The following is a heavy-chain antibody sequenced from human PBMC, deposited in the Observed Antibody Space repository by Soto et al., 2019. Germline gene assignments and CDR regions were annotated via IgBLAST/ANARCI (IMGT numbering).Heavy chain of an antibody. D-gene: IGHD5-12*01. CDR3: ARDPGYSGFDFDY. CDR2: IWYDGSKK. J-gene: IGHJ4*02. Sequence: QVQLVESGGGVVQPGRSLRLSCAASGFTFSSHAMHWVRQAPGKGLEWVAVIWYDGSKKYYADSVKGRFTVARDDSKNTLSLHMNSLRVEDTAVYYCARDPGYSGFDFDYWGQGTLVTVSS. CDR1: GFTFSSHA. V-gene: IGHV3-33*01.